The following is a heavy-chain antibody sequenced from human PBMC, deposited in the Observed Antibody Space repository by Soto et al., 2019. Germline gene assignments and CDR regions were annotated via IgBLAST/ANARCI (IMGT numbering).Heavy chain of an antibody. V-gene: IGHV1-69*06. CDR2: IIPIFGGP. D-gene: IGHD6-19*01. CDR3: ARAGPVSGNHAFDI. CDR1: GGSFSSYA. J-gene: IGHJ3*02. Sequence: QVQLVQSGAEVKKPGCSVKVSCKASGGSFSSYAISWVRQAPVQGLEWMGGIIPIFGGPTYAQKFQGRVTIIADKSTSTAYMELSSLRSEDTALYYCARAGPVSGNHAFDIWGQGTLVTVSS.